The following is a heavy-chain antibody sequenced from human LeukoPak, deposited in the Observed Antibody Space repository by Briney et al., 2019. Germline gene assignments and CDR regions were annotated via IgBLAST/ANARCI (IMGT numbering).Heavy chain of an antibody. CDR1: GYTFISYG. V-gene: IGHV1-18*01. Sequence: ASVKVSCKASGYTFISYGISWVRQAPGQGLEWMGWISGYDGNTLYAQKFQDRVTMTTDIYTSTAYMELRSLRSDDTAVYYCARGGWYDYYYGMDVWGQGTTVTVSS. CDR2: ISGYDGNT. CDR3: ARGGWYDYYYGMDV. J-gene: IGHJ6*02. D-gene: IGHD6-19*01.